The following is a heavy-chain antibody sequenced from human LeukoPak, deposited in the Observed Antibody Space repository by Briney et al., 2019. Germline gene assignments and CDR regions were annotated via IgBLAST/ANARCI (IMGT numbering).Heavy chain of an antibody. CDR1: GYTFTSHY. J-gene: IGHJ5*02. Sequence: GASVKVSCKASGYTFTSHYMHWVRQAPGQGLEWMGIINPSGGSTSYAQKFQGRVTMTTDTSTSTAYVELRTLRSDDTAVYYCARGSLGDYGDYARTWGQGTLVTVSS. CDR3: ARGSLGDYGDYART. CDR2: INPSGGST. D-gene: IGHD4-17*01. V-gene: IGHV1-46*01.